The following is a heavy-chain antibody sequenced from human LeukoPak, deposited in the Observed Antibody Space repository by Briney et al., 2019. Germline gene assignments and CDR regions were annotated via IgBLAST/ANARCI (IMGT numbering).Heavy chain of an antibody. V-gene: IGHV5-51*01. Sequence: GESLKISCKGSGYSFTNYWIGWVRQMPGKGLEWMGIIYPGDSDTRYSPSFQGHVTISADKSISTAYLQWSSLKASDTAMYYCARSYSSSWYNINYWGQGTLVTVSS. D-gene: IGHD6-13*01. CDR2: IYPGDSDT. J-gene: IGHJ4*02. CDR1: GYSFTNYW. CDR3: ARSYSSSWYNINY.